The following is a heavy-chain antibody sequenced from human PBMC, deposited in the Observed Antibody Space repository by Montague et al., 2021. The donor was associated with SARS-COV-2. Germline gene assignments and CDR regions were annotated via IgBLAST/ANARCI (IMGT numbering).Heavy chain of an antibody. V-gene: IGHV2-70*01. J-gene: IGHJ3*01. D-gene: IGHD2-21*01. CDR2: RDWDDAT. Sequence: PALVKPTQTLPLTCTISGFSLTSGSSCVHWIRQPPGKALEWLALRDWDDATYSSTSLKTRLTISKDTSRNQVVLTMTNMDLVDTATYFCARTWTYAEKGGDYDDYGAFDVWGQGTVVTVSS. CDR1: GFSLTSGSSC. CDR3: ARTWTYAEKGGDYDDYGAFDV.